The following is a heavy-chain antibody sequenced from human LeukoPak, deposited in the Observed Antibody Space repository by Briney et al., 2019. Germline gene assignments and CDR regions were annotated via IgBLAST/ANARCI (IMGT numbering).Heavy chain of an antibody. CDR3: AMDAGRGSGWYRSGDAFDI. J-gene: IGHJ3*02. D-gene: IGHD6-19*01. CDR2: INRDGSEK. V-gene: IGHV3-7*04. CDR1: QFNFNKFG. Sequence: PGGSLRLSCATSQFNFNKFGMSWVRQAPGKGLEWVANINRDGSEKYYVDSVKGRFPISRDNAKNSLYLQMNSLRAEDTAVYYCAMDAGRGSGWYRSGDAFDIWGQGTMVTVSS.